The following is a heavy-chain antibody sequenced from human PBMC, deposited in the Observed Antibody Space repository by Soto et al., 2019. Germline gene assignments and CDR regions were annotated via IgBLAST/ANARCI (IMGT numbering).Heavy chain of an antibody. CDR1: KFSISSGYY. J-gene: IGHJ4*02. D-gene: IGHD1-26*01. V-gene: IGHV4-38-2*01. CDR2: IYRSGTT. Sequence: XGTLSLTCVVSKFSISSGYYWCWIRQSPGKGLEWIASIYRSGTTSYNPSLKSRVTISVDPSKNQFSLMLTAVTAADTAVYYCATTHSGSYYSVFNYWGRGSLVTVSS. CDR3: ATTHSGSYYSVFNY.